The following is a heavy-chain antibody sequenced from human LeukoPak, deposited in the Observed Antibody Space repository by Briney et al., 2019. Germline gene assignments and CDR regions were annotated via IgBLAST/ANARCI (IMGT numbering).Heavy chain of an antibody. V-gene: IGHV3-30-3*01. Sequence: GGSLRLSCAASGFTFSSYAMHWVRQAPGKGLEWVAVISYDGSNKYYADSVKGRFTISRDNSKSTLYLQMNSLRAEDTAVYYCARDGYNYARLDYWGQGTLVTVSS. J-gene: IGHJ4*02. CDR1: GFTFSSYA. CDR2: ISYDGSNK. CDR3: ARDGYNYARLDY. D-gene: IGHD5-24*01.